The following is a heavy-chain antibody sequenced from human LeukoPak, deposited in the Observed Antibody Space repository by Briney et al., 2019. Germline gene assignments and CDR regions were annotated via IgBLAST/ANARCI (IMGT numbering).Heavy chain of an antibody. V-gene: IGHV3-15*01. CDR3: ATYIPPPGDYFNF. J-gene: IGHJ4*02. D-gene: IGHD2-2*02. Sequence: GGSLRLSCAASGFSLSNAWMNWVRQAPGKGLEWVALSKSKPEGGTTDYGAPVKGRFTISRDDSINTVYLQMNSLRSEDTAVYFCATYIPPPGDYFNFWGQGALVTVSS. CDR2: SKSKPEGGTT. CDR1: GFSLSNAW.